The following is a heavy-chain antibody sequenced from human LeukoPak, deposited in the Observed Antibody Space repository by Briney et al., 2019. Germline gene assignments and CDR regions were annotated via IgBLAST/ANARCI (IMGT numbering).Heavy chain of an antibody. J-gene: IGHJ4*02. CDR1: GYTFTTYI. Sequence: AASVKVSCKASGYTFTTYIMHWVRQAPGQRPEWMGWINGGNGNTKYSQEFKGRVTFTRDTSTNTAYMELSSLRSEDMAVYYCARDGDSGWGYFDCWGQGTLVTVSS. D-gene: IGHD5-12*01. V-gene: IGHV1-3*03. CDR2: INGGNGNT. CDR3: ARDGDSGWGYFDC.